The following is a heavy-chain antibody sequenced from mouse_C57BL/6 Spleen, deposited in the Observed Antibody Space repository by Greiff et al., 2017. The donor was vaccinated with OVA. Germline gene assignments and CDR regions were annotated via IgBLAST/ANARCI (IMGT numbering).Heavy chain of an antibody. CDR1: GYTFTSYW. Sequence: VQLQQPGTELVKPGASVKLSCKASGYTFTSYWMHWVKQRPGQGLEWIGNINPSNGGTNYNEKFKSKATLTVDKSSSTAYMQLSSLTSEDSAVYYCARGDYSLYYAMDYWGQGTSVTVSS. CDR2: INPSNGGT. J-gene: IGHJ4*01. D-gene: IGHD2-12*01. V-gene: IGHV1-53*01. CDR3: ARGDYSLYYAMDY.